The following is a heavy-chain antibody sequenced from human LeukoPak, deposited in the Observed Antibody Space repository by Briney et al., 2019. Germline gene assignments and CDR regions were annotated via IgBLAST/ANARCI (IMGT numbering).Heavy chain of an antibody. CDR3: AKGSAAARPYYFDY. J-gene: IGHJ4*02. CDR1: GFTFNSYV. CDR2: ISTSGTDT. D-gene: IGHD6-13*01. Sequence: GGSLRLSCAASGFTFNSYVMSWVRQAPGKGLEWVSAISTSGTDTYLADSVQGRFTISRDNSKNTLYLQMNSLRVEDTAVYYCAKGSAAARPYYFDYWGLGTLVTVSS. V-gene: IGHV3-23*01.